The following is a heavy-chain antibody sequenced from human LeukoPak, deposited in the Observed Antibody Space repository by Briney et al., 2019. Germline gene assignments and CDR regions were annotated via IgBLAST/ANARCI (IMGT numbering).Heavy chain of an antibody. J-gene: IGHJ6*02. D-gene: IGHD4-17*01. CDR2: ISSSGSTI. V-gene: IGHV3-11*01. CDR1: RFTFSDYY. CDR3: ARDSDNDYGDYVGHYYYGMDV. Sequence: GGSLRLSCAASRFTFSDYYMSWIRQAPGKGLEWVSYISSSGSTIYYADSVKGRFTISRDNAKNSLYLQMNSLRAEDTAVYYCARDSDNDYGDYVGHYYYGMDVWGQGTTVTVSS.